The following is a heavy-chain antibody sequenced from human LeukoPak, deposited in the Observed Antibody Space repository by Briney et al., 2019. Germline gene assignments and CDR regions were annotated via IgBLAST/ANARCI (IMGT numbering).Heavy chain of an antibody. V-gene: IGHV4-39*01. Sequence: SETLSLTCTVSGGSISSSSYYWGWIRQPPGKGLEWLGSIYYSGSTYYNPSIKSRVTISVGTSKNQFSLKLSSVTAADTAVYYCARSDETYYYDSSGSVHYFDYWGQGTLVTVSS. J-gene: IGHJ4*02. CDR2: IYYSGST. D-gene: IGHD3-22*01. CDR1: GGSISSSSYY. CDR3: ARSDETYYYDSSGSVHYFDY.